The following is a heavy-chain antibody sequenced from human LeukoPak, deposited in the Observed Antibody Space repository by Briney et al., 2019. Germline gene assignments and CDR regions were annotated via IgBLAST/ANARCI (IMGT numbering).Heavy chain of an antibody. CDR3: ARKVPYYDFWSVSPNAFDI. Sequence: KSSETLSLTCTVSGGSISSSSYYWGWIRQPPGKGLEWIGSIYYSGSTHYNPSLKSRVTISVDTSKNQFSLKLSSVTAADTAVYYCARKVPYYDFWSVSPNAFDIWGQGTMVTVSS. J-gene: IGHJ3*02. D-gene: IGHD3-3*01. V-gene: IGHV4-39*07. CDR1: GGSISSSSYY. CDR2: IYYSGST.